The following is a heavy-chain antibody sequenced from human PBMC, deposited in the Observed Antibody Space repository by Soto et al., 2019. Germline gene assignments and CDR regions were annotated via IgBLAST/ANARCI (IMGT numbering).Heavy chain of an antibody. D-gene: IGHD3-22*01. Sequence: ASVKVSCKASGYTFTSYAMHWVRQAPGQRLEWMGWINAGNGNTKYSQKFQGRVTITRDTSASTAYMELSSLRSEDTAVYYCARDLDYYDSSGYYQGFDVWGQGTLVTVSS. CDR2: INAGNGNT. V-gene: IGHV1-3*01. J-gene: IGHJ4*02. CDR3: ARDLDYYDSSGYYQGFDV. CDR1: GYTFTSYA.